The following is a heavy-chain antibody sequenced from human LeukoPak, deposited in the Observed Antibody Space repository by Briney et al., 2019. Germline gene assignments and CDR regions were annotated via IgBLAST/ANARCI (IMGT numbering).Heavy chain of an antibody. CDR3: ARGRPTTSIAAAGVNWFDT. D-gene: IGHD6-13*01. J-gene: IGHJ5*02. CDR1: GGTFSSYA. CDR2: ITPIFGTA. Sequence: SVKVSCKASGGTFSSYAISWVRQAPGQGLEWMGGITPIFGTANYAQKFQGRVTITADKSTSTAYMELSSLRSEDTAVYYCARGRPTTSIAAAGVNWFDTWGQGTLVTVSS. V-gene: IGHV1-69*06.